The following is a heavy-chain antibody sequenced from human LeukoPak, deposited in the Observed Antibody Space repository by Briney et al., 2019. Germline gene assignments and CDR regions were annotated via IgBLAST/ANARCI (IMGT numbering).Heavy chain of an antibody. V-gene: IGHV1-18*01. CDR1: GYTFTTYG. J-gene: IGHJ4*02. D-gene: IGHD3-22*01. Sequence: GASVKVSCKASGYTFTTYGISWVRQAPGQGLEWVGWTSADNGNTNYPQEFQGRVTMTTDTSTSTAYMELRSLRSDDTAMYYCVREYFYDSNGYYYYFDYWGQGTLVTVSS. CDR2: TSADNGNT. CDR3: VREYFYDSNGYYYYFDY.